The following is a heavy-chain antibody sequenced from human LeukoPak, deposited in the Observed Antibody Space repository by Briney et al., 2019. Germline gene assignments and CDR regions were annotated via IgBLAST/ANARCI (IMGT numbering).Heavy chain of an antibody. Sequence: SETLSLTCTVPGGSVNSNTYYWSWIRQPPGKGLEWIGYIYHSGSTNYNTSLKSRVTISVDTSKNQFSLNLSSVTAADTAVYYCTRCARYCGSGCYPDAFDIWGQGTMVTVSS. CDR3: TRCARYCGSGCYPDAFDI. CDR1: GGSVNSNTYY. V-gene: IGHV4-61*01. J-gene: IGHJ3*02. CDR2: IYHSGST. D-gene: IGHD2-21*02.